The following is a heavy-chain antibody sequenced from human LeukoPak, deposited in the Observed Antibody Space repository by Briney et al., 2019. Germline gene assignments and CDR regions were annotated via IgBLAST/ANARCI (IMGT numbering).Heavy chain of an antibody. Sequence: SETLSLTCTVSGGSISSSSYYWGWIRQPPGKGLEWIGSIYYSGSTYHNPSLKSRVTISVDTSKNQFSLKLSSVTAADTAVYYCAIENGNFDYWGQGTLVTVSS. V-gene: IGHV4-39*02. D-gene: IGHD1-26*01. CDR3: AIENGNFDY. J-gene: IGHJ4*02. CDR2: IYYSGST. CDR1: GGSISSSSYY.